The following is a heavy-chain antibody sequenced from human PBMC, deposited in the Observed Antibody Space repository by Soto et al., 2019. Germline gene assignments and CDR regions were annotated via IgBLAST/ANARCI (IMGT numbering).Heavy chain of an antibody. D-gene: IGHD3-3*01. CDR1: GYTFTSYY. CDR3: AGDCGKTYYDFWSGSCLDV. J-gene: IGHJ6*02. Sequence: ASVKVFCKASGYTFTSYYMHWVRPAPGQGLGWMGIINPSGGSTSYAQKFQGRVTMTRDTSTRTVYMELSSLRSEDTAVDYCAGDCGKTYYDFWSGSCLDVGGQRATVTAS. CDR2: INPSGGST. V-gene: IGHV1-46*01.